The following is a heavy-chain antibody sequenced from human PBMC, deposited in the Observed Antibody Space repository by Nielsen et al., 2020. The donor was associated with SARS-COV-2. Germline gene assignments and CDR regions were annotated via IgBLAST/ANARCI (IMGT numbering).Heavy chain of an antibody. V-gene: IGHV4-30-4*01. CDR1: GGSISSGGYY. D-gene: IGHD3-3*01. CDR2: IYYSGST. CDR3: ATQGGYYAPQFDY. J-gene: IGHJ4*02. Sequence: SETLSLTCTVSGGSISSGGYYWSWIRQPPGKGLEWIGYIYYSGSTYYNPSLKSRVTISVDTSKNQFSLKLSSVTAADTAVYYCATQGGYYAPQFDYWGQGTLVTVSS.